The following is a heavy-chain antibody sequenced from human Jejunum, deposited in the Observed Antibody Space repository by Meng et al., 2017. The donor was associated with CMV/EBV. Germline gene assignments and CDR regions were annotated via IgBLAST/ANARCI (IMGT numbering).Heavy chain of an antibody. CDR2: INPNTGGT. CDR1: GYTFTGHY. CDR3: MTYQNWGETTF. J-gene: IGHJ4*02. D-gene: IGHD3-10*01. V-gene: IGHV1-2*02. Sequence: SCKASGYTFTGHYMHWVRQAPGQGLEWMGWINPNTGGTHYAQKFHGRLTMTRDTSINTAHMELTSLTSDDTAHYYCMTYQNWGETTFWGQGTLVTVSS.